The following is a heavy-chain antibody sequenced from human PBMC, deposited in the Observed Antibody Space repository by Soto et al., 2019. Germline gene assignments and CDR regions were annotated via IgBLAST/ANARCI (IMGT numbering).Heavy chain of an antibody. V-gene: IGHV3-21*01. CDR2: ISSSSSYI. J-gene: IGHJ6*02. Sequence: GGSLRLSCAASGFTFSSYSMNWVRQAPGKGLEWVSSISSSSSYIYYADSVKGRFTISRDNAKNSLYLQMNSLRAEDTAVYYCARDHGHSRSTPHGMDVWGQGTTVTVSS. CDR3: ARDHGHSRSTPHGMDV. D-gene: IGHD6-13*01. CDR1: GFTFSSYS.